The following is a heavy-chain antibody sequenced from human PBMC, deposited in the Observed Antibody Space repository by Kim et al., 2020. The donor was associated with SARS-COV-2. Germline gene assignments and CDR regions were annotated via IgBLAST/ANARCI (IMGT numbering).Heavy chain of an antibody. V-gene: IGHV4-31*03. J-gene: IGHJ4*02. CDR3: ARGPAVTFDY. Sequence: SETLSLTCTVSGGSISSGGYYWSWIRQHPGKGLEWIGYIYYSGSTYYNPSLKSRVTISVDTSKNQFSLKLSSVTAADTAVYYCARGPAVTFDYWGQGTLVTVSS. D-gene: IGHD4-17*01. CDR1: GGSISSGGYY. CDR2: IYYSGST.